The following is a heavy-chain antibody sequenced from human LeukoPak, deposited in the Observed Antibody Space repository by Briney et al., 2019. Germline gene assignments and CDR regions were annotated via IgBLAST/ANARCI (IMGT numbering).Heavy chain of an antibody. CDR1: VGSISSGNW. CDR2: IYHNGTP. D-gene: IGHD2-2*02. V-gene: IGHV4-4*02. Sequence: SETLSLTCAVSVGSISSGNWWSWVRQSPGKGLEWIGEIYHNGTPNYSPSLKGRVTISADTFKNHFSLKLTSVTAADTAVYYCATAPILRGEGGEHYKYGMDVWGQGTTVIVSS. J-gene: IGHJ6*02. CDR3: ATAPILRGEGGEHYKYGMDV.